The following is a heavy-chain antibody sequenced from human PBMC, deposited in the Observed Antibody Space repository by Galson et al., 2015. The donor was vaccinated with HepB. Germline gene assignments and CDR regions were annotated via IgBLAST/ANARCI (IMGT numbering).Heavy chain of an antibody. V-gene: IGHV1-2*02. CDR1: GYTFTGNF. D-gene: IGHD1-26*01. CDR2: INPNNGDT. Sequence: QSGAEVKKPGASVKVSCKASGYTFTGNFIHWVRQAPGQGLEWMGWINPNNGDTKYAQKFQGRVTMTRDTSSSTAYMELSNLISDDTALYYCAREGSGSYQYCFDFWGQGALVTVSS. CDR3: AREGSGSYQYCFDF. J-gene: IGHJ4*02.